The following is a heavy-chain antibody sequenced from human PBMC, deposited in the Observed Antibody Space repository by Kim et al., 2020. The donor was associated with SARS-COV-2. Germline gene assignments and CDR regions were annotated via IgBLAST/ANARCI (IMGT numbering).Heavy chain of an antibody. CDR3: ARESGDY. Sequence: GNSNTKDSQKCQGRVTITRDTSASTAYMELSSLRSEDTAVYYCARESGDYWGQGTLVTVSS. CDR2: GNSNT. J-gene: IGHJ4*02. V-gene: IGHV1-3*01.